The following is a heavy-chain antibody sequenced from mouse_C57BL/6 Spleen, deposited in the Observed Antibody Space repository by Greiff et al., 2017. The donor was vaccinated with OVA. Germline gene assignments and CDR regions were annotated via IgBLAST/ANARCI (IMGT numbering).Heavy chain of an antibody. CDR3: ASYDGYPAWFAY. Sequence: QVQLQQSGAELVMPGASVKLSCKASGYTFTSYWMHWVKQRPGQGLEWIGEIDPSDSYTNYNQKFKGKSTLTVDKSSSTAYMQLSSLTSEDSAVYYCASYDGYPAWFAYWGQGTLVTVSA. CDR2: IDPSDSYT. V-gene: IGHV1-69*01. J-gene: IGHJ3*01. D-gene: IGHD2-3*01. CDR1: GYTFTSYW.